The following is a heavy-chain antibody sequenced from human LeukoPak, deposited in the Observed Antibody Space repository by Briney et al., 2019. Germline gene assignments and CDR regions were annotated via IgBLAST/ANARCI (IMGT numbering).Heavy chain of an antibody. Sequence: ASVKVSCKASGYTFTSYDINWVRQATGQGLEWMGWMSPKSGNTGYPEKFQGRVTMTRNTSISTAYMELSSLRSEDTAVYYCARGRSTGYYSPTDYWGQGTLVTVSS. D-gene: IGHD3-9*01. CDR1: GYTFTSYD. J-gene: IGHJ4*02. CDR3: ARGRSTGYYSPTDY. V-gene: IGHV1-8*01. CDR2: MSPKSGNT.